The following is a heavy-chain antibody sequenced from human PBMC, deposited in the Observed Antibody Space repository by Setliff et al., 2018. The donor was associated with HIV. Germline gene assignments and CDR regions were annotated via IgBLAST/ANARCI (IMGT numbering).Heavy chain of an antibody. J-gene: IGHJ6*03. CDR1: GYSISSGYY. Sequence: PSETLSLTCTVSGYSISSGYYWGWIRQPPGKGLEWIGYISYSGSTYYNPSLKSRVAISVDTSKNHFSLKLSSVTAADTAVYYCARGASGSYYYYYYYYMDVWGKGTTVTVSS. D-gene: IGHD3-10*01. CDR3: ARGASGSYYYYYYYYMDV. V-gene: IGHV4-38-2*02. CDR2: ISYSGST.